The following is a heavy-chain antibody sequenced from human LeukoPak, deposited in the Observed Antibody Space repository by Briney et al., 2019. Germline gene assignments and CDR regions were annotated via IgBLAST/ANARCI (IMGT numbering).Heavy chain of an antibody. Sequence: PGRSLRLSCAASGFTFSSYEMNWVRQAPGKGLEWVSYISSSGSTIYYADSVKGRFTISRDNAKNSLYLQMNSLRAEDTAVYYCARGYSSGWFPFDYWGQGTLVTVSS. V-gene: IGHV3-48*03. CDR3: ARGYSSGWFPFDY. D-gene: IGHD6-19*01. J-gene: IGHJ4*02. CDR2: ISSSGSTI. CDR1: GFTFSSYE.